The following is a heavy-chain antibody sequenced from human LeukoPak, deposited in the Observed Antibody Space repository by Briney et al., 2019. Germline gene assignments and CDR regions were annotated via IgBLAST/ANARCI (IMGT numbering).Heavy chain of an antibody. V-gene: IGHV1-2*04. D-gene: IGHD2-2*01. CDR1: GYTFTGYY. Sequence: ASVKVSCKASGYTFTGYYMHWVRQAPGQGLEWMGWNNPNSGGTNYAQKFQGWVTMTRDTSISTAYMELSRLRSDDTAVYYCARSDRLPAPFDYWGQGTLVTVSS. CDR3: ARSDRLPAPFDY. CDR2: NNPNSGGT. J-gene: IGHJ4*02.